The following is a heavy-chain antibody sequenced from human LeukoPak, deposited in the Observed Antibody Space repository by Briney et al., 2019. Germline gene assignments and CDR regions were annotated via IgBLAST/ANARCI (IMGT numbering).Heavy chain of an antibody. Sequence: SETLSLTCTVSGGSISSYYWSWIRQPPGKGLEWIGYIYYSGSTNYNPSLKSRVTISVDTSKNQFSLKLNSVTAADTAVYYCAKYSSSWYAGNYYYYMDVWGKGTTVTVSS. D-gene: IGHD6-13*01. J-gene: IGHJ6*03. CDR3: AKYSSSWYAGNYYYYMDV. CDR2: IYYSGST. CDR1: GGSISSYY. V-gene: IGHV4-59*01.